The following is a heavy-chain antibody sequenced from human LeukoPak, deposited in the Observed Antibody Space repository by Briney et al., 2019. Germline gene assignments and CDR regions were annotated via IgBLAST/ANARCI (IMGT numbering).Heavy chain of an antibody. D-gene: IGHD2-15*01. V-gene: IGHV4-59*01. Sequence: PSETLSLTCTASCGSINSYYWSWIRQPPGKGLEWIAYFSYSGSIKYNPSLKSRVSISGDTSKNQFSLKLSSVTAADTAVYYCARDRCGSCYPDYWGQGTLITVSS. CDR2: FSYSGSI. J-gene: IGHJ4*02. CDR1: CGSINSYY. CDR3: ARDRCGSCYPDY.